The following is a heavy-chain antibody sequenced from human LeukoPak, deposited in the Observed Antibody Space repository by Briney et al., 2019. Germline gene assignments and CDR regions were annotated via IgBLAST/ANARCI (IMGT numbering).Heavy chain of an antibody. CDR1: GYTFTSYY. CDR3: ARDPQRGPPDY. CDR2: INPSGGST. V-gene: IGHV1-46*01. Sequence: ASVKVSCKASGYTFTSYYMHWVRQAPGQGLEWMGIINPSGGSTSYAQKFQGRVTMTRDTSTSTVYMELSSLRAEATAVYYCARDPQRGPPDYWGQGALVTVSS. D-gene: IGHD3-16*01. J-gene: IGHJ4*02.